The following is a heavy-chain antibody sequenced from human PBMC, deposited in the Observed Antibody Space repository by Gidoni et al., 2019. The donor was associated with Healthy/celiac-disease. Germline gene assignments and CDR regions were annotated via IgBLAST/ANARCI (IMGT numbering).Heavy chain of an antibody. CDR2: IYYSGST. V-gene: IGHV4-39*01. CDR3: ARHSSSGWSYDY. D-gene: IGHD6-19*01. Sequence: QPQLQESGPGLVKPSETLSLTCTVSGGSISSSSYYWGWIRQPPGKGLEWIGSIYYSGSTYYNPSLKSRVTISVDTSKNQFSLKLSSVTAADTAVYYCARHSSSGWSYDYWGQGTLVTVSS. CDR1: GGSISSSSYY. J-gene: IGHJ4*02.